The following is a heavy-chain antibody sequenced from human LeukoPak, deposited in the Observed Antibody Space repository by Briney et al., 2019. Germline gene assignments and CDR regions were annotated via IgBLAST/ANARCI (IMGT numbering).Heavy chain of an antibody. J-gene: IGHJ4*02. Sequence: GGSLRLSCAASRFTFSSDAMSWVRQAPGKGLEWVSAIRSSGGSTYYADSVKGRFTISRDNSKNTLYLQMNSLRVEDTAVYYCATSRTLDHWGQGTLVTVSS. V-gene: IGHV3-23*01. CDR1: RFTFSSDA. CDR2: IRSSGGST. CDR3: ATSRTLDH.